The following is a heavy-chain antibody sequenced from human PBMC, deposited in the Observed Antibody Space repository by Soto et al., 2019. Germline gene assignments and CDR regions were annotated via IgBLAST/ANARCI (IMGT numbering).Heavy chain of an antibody. V-gene: IGHV3-30*18. CDR2: ISYDGSNK. CDR1: GFTFSSYG. J-gene: IGHJ4*02. Sequence: QTVGSLRLSCAASGFTFSSYGMHWVRQAPGKGLEWVAVISYDGSNKYYADSVKGRFTISRDNSKNTLYLQMNSLRAEDTAVYYCAKVNCGGDCYSAYWGQGTLVTAPQ. D-gene: IGHD2-21*02. CDR3: AKVNCGGDCYSAY.